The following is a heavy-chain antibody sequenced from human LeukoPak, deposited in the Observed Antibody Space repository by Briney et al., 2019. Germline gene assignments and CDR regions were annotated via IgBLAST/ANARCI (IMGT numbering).Heavy chain of an antibody. V-gene: IGHV3-30*03. J-gene: IGHJ6*03. CDR3: ARDSSGVINQNYYYYYMDV. D-gene: IGHD3-22*01. CDR2: ISYDGSNK. Sequence: PGGSLRLSCAASGFTFSSYGMHWVRQAPGKGLEWVAVISYDGSNKYYADSVKGRFTISRDNAKNSLYLQMNSLRAEDTAVYYCARDSSGVINQNYYYYYMDVWGKGTTVTVSS. CDR1: GFTFSSYG.